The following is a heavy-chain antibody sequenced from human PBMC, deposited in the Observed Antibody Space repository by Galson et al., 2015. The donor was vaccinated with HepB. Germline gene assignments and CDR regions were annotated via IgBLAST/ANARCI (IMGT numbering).Heavy chain of an antibody. J-gene: IGHJ4*02. V-gene: IGHV4-39*01. CDR1: GGSISSSSYY. D-gene: IGHD3-3*01. CDR2: IYYSGST. Sequence: SETLSLTCTVSGGSISSSSYYWGWIRQPPRKGLEWIGSIYYSGSTYYNPSLKSRVTISVDTSKNQFSLKLSSVTAADTAVYYCAIHRREVIIKLPVWVFIDYWGQGTLVTVSS. CDR3: AIHRREVIIKLPVWVFIDY.